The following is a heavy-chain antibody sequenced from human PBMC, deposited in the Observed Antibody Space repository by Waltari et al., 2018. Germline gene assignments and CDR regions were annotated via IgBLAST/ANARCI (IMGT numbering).Heavy chain of an antibody. V-gene: IGHV1-8*03. D-gene: IGHD3-3*01. Sequence: QVQLVQSGAEVKKPGASVRVSCKASGYTFTSYDINWVRQATGQGLEWMGWMTPNSGNTGYAQKFQGRVTITRNTSISTAYMELSSLRSEDTAVYYCARSPTYYDFWSGYPGGAMDVWGKGTTVTVSS. CDR2: MTPNSGNT. CDR3: ARSPTYYDFWSGYPGGAMDV. CDR1: GYTFTSYD. J-gene: IGHJ6*03.